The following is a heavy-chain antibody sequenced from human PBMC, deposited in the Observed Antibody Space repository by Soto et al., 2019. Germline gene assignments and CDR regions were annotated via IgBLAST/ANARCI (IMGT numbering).Heavy chain of an antibody. J-gene: IGHJ4*02. V-gene: IGHV3-23*01. CDR3: AKGLINGRWYAED. CDR2: ITDSGTGT. D-gene: IGHD6-13*01. CDR1: GFTFRSCV. Sequence: EVHLLESGGGLVHPGGSLRLSCGASGFTFRSCVMTWVRQAPGKGLEWVSCITDSGTGTYYADSVKGRFTISRDNSKNTMYLQMNNLRAEDTGVYYCAKGLINGRWYAEDWGQGTLVTVSS.